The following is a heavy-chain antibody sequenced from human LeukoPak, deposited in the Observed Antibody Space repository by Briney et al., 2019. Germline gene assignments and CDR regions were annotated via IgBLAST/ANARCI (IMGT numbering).Heavy chain of an antibody. V-gene: IGHV4-34*01. J-gene: IGHJ4*02. D-gene: IGHD4-23*01. CDR2: INHSGST. CDR1: GGSFSGNY. CDR3: ARGARMPDSGKRSFDS. Sequence: KPSETLSLTCAVYGGSFSGNYWTWIRQPPGKGLEWIGEINHSGSTNYNPSLKSRLTISVDTSKNQFSLKLSTVTAADTAVYYCARGARMPDSGKRSFDSWGQGTLVTVSS.